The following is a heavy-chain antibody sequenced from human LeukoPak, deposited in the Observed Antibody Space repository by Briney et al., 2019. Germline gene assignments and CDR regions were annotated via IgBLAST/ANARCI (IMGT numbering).Heavy chain of an antibody. CDR1: GGTFSSYA. CDR2: IIPIFGTA. Sequence: ASVKVSCKASGGTFSSYAISWVRQAPGQGLEWMGGIIPIFGTANYAQKFQGRVTITADESTSTAYMELSSLRTEDTAIYYCVREREGSNSEHWGQGTLVTVSS. CDR3: VREREGSNSEH. D-gene: IGHD1-26*01. J-gene: IGHJ1*01. V-gene: IGHV1-69*13.